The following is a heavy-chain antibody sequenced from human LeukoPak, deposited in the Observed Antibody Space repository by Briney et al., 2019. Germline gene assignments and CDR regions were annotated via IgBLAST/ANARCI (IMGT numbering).Heavy chain of an antibody. D-gene: IGHD2-2*01. CDR2: IIPIFGTA. CDR1: VGTFSRYA. Sequence: SVKVSCKASVGTFSRYAISWVRQAPGQGLEWMGRIIPIFGTANYAQKFQGRVTITTDESTSTAYMELSSLRSEDTAVYYCARDRDIVVVPAAIGGHGAFDMWGQGTMVTVSS. CDR3: ARDRDIVVVPAAIGGHGAFDM. J-gene: IGHJ3*02. V-gene: IGHV1-69*05.